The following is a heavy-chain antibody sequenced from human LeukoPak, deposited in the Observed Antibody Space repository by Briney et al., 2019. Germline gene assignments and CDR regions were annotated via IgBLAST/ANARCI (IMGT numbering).Heavy chain of an antibody. J-gene: IGHJ4*02. Sequence: SETLSLTCTVSGGSISSGSYYWTWIRQSAGKGLEWIGRVYSGGGTNYNPSLKSRVTISVDTSKNQFSLNLTSATAADTAVYYCARAIYDFWNGYYSDYWGQGTVVTVSS. D-gene: IGHD3-3*01. CDR1: GGSISSGSYY. CDR3: ARAIYDFWNGYYSDY. CDR2: VYSGGGT. V-gene: IGHV4-61*02.